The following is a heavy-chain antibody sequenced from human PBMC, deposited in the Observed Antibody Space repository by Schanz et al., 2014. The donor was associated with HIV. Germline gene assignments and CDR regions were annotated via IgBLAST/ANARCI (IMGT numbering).Heavy chain of an antibody. Sequence: QEQLVQPGAAVRKPGSSVKVSCKTSGGTFNNYALKWVRQAPGQGLEWMGGFIPIFGPANYSPKFRDRVTITADESTSTAYMELSSLSSEDAAIYYCARRELGAPRYRSWAGEAHYYGMDVWGQGTTVTVSS. V-gene: IGHV1-69*19. CDR1: GGTFNNYA. J-gene: IGHJ6*02. CDR3: ARRELGAPRYRSWAGEAHYYGMDV. CDR2: FIPIFGPA. D-gene: IGHD6-13*01.